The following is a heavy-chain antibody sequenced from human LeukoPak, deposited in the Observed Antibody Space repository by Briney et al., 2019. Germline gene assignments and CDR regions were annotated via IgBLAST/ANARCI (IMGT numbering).Heavy chain of an antibody. CDR1: GGSISSYF. Sequence: PSETLSLTRTVSGGSISSYFWSWIRQPPGKGLEWIGYIYYSGSTNYNPSLKSRVTISVDTSKNQFSLKLSSVTAADTAVYYCASAEYGSASYIVDYWGQGTLVTVSS. J-gene: IGHJ4*02. CDR2: IYYSGST. D-gene: IGHD3-10*01. CDR3: ASAEYGSASYIVDY. V-gene: IGHV4-59*01.